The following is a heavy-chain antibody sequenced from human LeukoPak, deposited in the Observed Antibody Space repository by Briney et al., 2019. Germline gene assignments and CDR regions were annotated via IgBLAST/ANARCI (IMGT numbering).Heavy chain of an antibody. J-gene: IGHJ5*02. Sequence: SETLSLTCTVSAGSISSYYWTWIRQPPGKGLEWIGYIYYSGSTNYNPSLKSRVAISLDTSKNQFSLKLSSVTAADTAVYYCAREVADYDSSGYYSSGDWFDPWGQGTLVTVSS. D-gene: IGHD3-22*01. CDR2: IYYSGST. CDR3: AREVADYDSSGYYSSGDWFDP. CDR1: AGSISSYY. V-gene: IGHV4-59*12.